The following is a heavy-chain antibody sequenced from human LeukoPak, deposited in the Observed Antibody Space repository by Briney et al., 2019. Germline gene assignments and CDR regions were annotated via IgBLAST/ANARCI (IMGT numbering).Heavy chain of an antibody. D-gene: IGHD1-1*01. CDR2: ISSSSSTI. V-gene: IGHV3-48*04. CDR1: GFTFSSYS. Sequence: GGSLRLSCAASGFTFSSYSMNWVRQAPGKGLEWVSYISSSSSTIYYADSVKGRFTISRDNAKNSLYLQMNSLRAEDTAVYYCARDRKTGTPAPDAFDIWGQGTMVTVSS. J-gene: IGHJ3*02. CDR3: ARDRKTGTPAPDAFDI.